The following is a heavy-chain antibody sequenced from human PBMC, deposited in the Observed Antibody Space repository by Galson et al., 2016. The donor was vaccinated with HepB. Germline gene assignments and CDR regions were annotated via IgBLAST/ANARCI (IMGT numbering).Heavy chain of an antibody. V-gene: IGHV4-30-2*01. CDR1: GFTFSNYA. CDR3: ARDYDSSGGWFDP. CDR2: IYHSGRT. Sequence: LRLSCAASGFTFSNYAMTWVRQAPGKGLEWVGDIYHSGRTSYNPSLKSRVTLSVDRPRNQFSLTLTSVTAADTAVYYCARDYDSSGGWFDPWGQGTLVTVSS. D-gene: IGHD3-22*01. J-gene: IGHJ5*02.